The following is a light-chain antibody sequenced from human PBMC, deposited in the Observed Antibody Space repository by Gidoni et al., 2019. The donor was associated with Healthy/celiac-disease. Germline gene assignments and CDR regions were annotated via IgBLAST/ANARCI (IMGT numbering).Light chain of an antibody. CDR1: SSDVGGYNY. CDR3: SSYTSSSTWV. CDR2: EVS. J-gene: IGLJ1*01. V-gene: IGLV2-14*01. Sequence: QSALTQPASVSGSPGQSFTISCTGTSSDVGGYNYVSWYQQHPGKAPKPMIYEVSNRPSGVSNRFSGSKSGNTASLTISGLQAEDEADYYCSSYTSSSTWVFGTGTKVTVL.